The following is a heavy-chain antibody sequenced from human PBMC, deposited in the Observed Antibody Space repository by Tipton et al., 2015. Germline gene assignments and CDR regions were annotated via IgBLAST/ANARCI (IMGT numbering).Heavy chain of an antibody. V-gene: IGHV1-2*02. D-gene: IGHD3-9*01. J-gene: IGHJ5*02. Sequence: QSGPEVKQPGASVKVSCKASGYIFNGYYIHWVRQAPGQGLEWMGWINPDSGDTDYGQKFKGRVSMTRDTFISTAYMELSRLTSDDTAVYYCARGGPTIWNWFDPWGQGTLVTVSS. CDR2: INPDSGDT. CDR3: ARGGPTIWNWFDP. CDR1: GYIFNGYY.